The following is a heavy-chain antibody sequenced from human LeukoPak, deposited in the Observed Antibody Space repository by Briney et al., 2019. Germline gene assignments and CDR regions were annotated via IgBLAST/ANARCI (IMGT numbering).Heavy chain of an antibody. J-gene: IGHJ4*02. Sequence: SETLSLTCAVSGGSISSGGYSWSWIRQPPGKGLEWIGYIYHSGGTYYNPSLKSRVTISVDRSKNQFSLKLSSVTAADTAVYYCARGTPELWFGDYYFDYWGQGTLVTVSS. D-gene: IGHD3-10*01. CDR2: IYHSGGT. V-gene: IGHV4-30-2*01. CDR1: GGSISSGGYS. CDR3: ARGTPELWFGDYYFDY.